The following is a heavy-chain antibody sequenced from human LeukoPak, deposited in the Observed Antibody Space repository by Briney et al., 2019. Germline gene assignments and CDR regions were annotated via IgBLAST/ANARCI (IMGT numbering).Heavy chain of an antibody. CDR3: ARKYRDSSSWYGSWWFDP. V-gene: IGHV4-61*08. CDR2: IYYSGST. CDR1: GYSIRSGDY. D-gene: IGHD6-13*01. J-gene: IGHJ5*02. Sequence: PSETLSLTCTVSGYSIRSGDYWGWIRQPPGKGLEWIGYIYYSGSTNYKPSLKSRVTISVDTSKNQFSLKLSSVTAADTAVYYCARKYRDSSSWYGSWWFDPWGQGTLVTVSS.